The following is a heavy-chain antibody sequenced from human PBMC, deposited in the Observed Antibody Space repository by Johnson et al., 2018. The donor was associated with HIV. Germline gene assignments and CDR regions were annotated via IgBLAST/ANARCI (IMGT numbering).Heavy chain of an antibody. Sequence: QVQLVESGGGLVKPGGSLRLSCAASGFTFNNAWMSWVRQAPGKGLEWVAVISYDGSNKYYADSVKGRFSLSRDISKNMLYLQMHSLRPEDTAVYYCARDSDQYSSGWYEQLDAFDIWGQGTMVTVSS. CDR2: ISYDGSNK. CDR1: GFTFNNAW. CDR3: ARDSDQYSSGWYEQLDAFDI. J-gene: IGHJ3*02. V-gene: IGHV3-30-3*01. D-gene: IGHD6-19*01.